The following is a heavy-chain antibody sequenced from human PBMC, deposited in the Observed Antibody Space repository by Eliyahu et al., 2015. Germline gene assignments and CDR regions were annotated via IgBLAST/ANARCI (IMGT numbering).Heavy chain of an antibody. Sequence: EVQLVESGGGLVQPGRSLRLXCAASGFXFDXYXMPXXXEAPGKGLEWVSGISWNSGSIGYADSVKGRFTISRDNAKNSLYLQMNSLRAEDTALYYCAKDMVLTGYYFVVNAPGWGPFDYWGQGTLVTVSS. J-gene: IGHJ4*02. CDR1: GFXFDXYX. D-gene: IGHD3-9*01. V-gene: IGHV3-9*01. CDR3: AKDMVLTGYYFVVNAPGWGPFDY. CDR2: ISWNSGSI.